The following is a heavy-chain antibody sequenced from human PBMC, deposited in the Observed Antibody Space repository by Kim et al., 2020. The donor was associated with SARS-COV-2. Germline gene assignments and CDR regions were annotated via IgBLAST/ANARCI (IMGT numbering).Heavy chain of an antibody. CDR2: IRHDGGRQ. V-gene: IGHV3-33*03. J-gene: IGHJ4*02. Sequence: GGSLRLSCAVSGLTFGNHGMHWVRQAPGKGLEWVAVIRHDGGRQYYAESVKGRFTISRDNSKNTLYLEVTSLRVDDTARYHCVGKYGDTCVYWCQGTLV. CDR3: VGKYGDTCVY. D-gene: IGHD2-8*01. CDR1: GLTFGNHG.